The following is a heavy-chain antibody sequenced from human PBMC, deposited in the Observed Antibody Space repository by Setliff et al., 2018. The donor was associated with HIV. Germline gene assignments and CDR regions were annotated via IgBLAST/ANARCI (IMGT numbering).Heavy chain of an antibody. Sequence: SETLSLTCTVSGDSISSYYWSWIRQPPGKGLECIGHLYHSGSTHYSPSLKSRVTISAGPSKNQFSLKLTSVTAADTAVYYCGRLSETAMASFDSWGQGILVTVSS. D-gene: IGHD2-21*02. V-gene: IGHV4-59*08. CDR2: LYHSGST. CDR3: GRLSETAMASFDS. CDR1: GDSISSYY. J-gene: IGHJ4*02.